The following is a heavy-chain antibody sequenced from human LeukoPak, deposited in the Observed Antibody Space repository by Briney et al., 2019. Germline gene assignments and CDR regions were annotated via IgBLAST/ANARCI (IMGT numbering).Heavy chain of an antibody. J-gene: IGHJ4*02. Sequence: GASVKVSCKASGYTFTRYHIHWVRQAPGQGLEWMGVINPSGGPTTYAKKFQGRVTLTRDTSTTTVYMEVNSLRSDDTAVYYCAREAILGVVREYYFDHWGQGTLVTVS. CDR3: AREAILGVVREYYFDH. CDR2: INPSGGPT. V-gene: IGHV1-46*01. D-gene: IGHD3-3*01. CDR1: GYTFTRYH.